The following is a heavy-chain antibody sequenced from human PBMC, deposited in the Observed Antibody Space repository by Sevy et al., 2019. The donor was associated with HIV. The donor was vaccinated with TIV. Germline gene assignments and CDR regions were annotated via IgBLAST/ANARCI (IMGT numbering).Heavy chain of an antibody. CDR1: GYSFTSYW. V-gene: IGHV5-51*01. D-gene: IGHD2-2*01. CDR3: ARFRQYCSSTSCYAGDYYYGMDV. CDR2: IYPGDSDT. Sequence: GESLKISCKGSGYSFTSYWIGWVRQMPGKGLEWMGIIYPGDSDTRYSPSFQGQVTISADKSISTAYLQWSVLKASDTAMYYCARFRQYCSSTSCYAGDYYYGMDVWGQGTTVTVSS. J-gene: IGHJ6*01.